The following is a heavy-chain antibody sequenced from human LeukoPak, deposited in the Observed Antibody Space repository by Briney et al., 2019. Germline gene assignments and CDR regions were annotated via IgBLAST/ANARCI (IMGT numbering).Heavy chain of an antibody. Sequence: SETLSLTCTVSGGSIRNYYWSWIRQSPGRGLEWIGDISDSGRTSYNPSLMSRVTISVDTSKNQFSLKLSSVTAADTAVYYCAEARDDILTGYHDYWGQGTLVTVPS. V-gene: IGHV4-59*12. CDR3: AEARDDILTGYHDY. J-gene: IGHJ4*02. CDR2: ISDSGRT. D-gene: IGHD3-9*01. CDR1: GGSIRNYY.